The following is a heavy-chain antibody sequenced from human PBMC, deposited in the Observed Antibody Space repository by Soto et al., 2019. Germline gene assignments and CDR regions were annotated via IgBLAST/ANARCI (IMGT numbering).Heavy chain of an antibody. D-gene: IGHD3-10*01. CDR1: GFTFNNYA. CDR3: AKGRGGSGSLTPRVDF. J-gene: IGHJ4*02. V-gene: IGHV3-23*01. Sequence: EVQLLESGGGLVQPGGSLRLSCAASGFTFNNYAMTWVRQAPGKGLEWVSSISGGGDTTSYADSVKGRFTVSRDGSKNPLYLQMSSLRAEDTALYYLAKGRGGSGSLTPRVDFWGQGTLVTVSS. CDR2: ISGGGDTT.